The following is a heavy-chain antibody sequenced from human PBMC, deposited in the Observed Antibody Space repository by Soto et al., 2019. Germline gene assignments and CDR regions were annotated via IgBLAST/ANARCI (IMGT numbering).Heavy chain of an antibody. CDR1: GGSFSGYY. D-gene: IGHD2-15*01. CDR2: INHSGST. V-gene: IGHV4-34*01. Sequence: SETLSLTCAVYGGSFSGYYWSWIRQPPGQGLEWIGEINHSGSTNYSPSLKSRVTISVDTSKNQFSLKLSSVTAADTAVYYCARGLGYCSGGSCAYYYYYYCMDVWGQGNTVTVSS. CDR3: ARGLGYCSGGSCAYYYYYYCMDV. J-gene: IGHJ6*02.